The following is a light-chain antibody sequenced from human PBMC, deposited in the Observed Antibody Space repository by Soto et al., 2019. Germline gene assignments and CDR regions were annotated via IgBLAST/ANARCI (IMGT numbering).Light chain of an antibody. J-gene: IGLJ2*01. CDR1: RSNIGTYT. V-gene: IGLV1-44*01. Sequence: QPVLTQSPSASGTPGQRVTISCSGSRSNIGTYTVNWYQQLPGTAPTLLIYRNHQRPSGVPDRFSGSKSGTSASLAISGPQSEDEADYYCAAWDDSLRAVVFGGGTKVTV. CDR3: AAWDDSLRAVV. CDR2: RNH.